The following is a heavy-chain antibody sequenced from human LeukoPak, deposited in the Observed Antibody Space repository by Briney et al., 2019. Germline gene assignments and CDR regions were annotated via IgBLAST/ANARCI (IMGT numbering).Heavy chain of an antibody. CDR1: GYTFTSYA. CDR3: ARAELRKGYCSGGSCYPGGFDP. CDR2: INTNTGNP. J-gene: IGHJ5*02. V-gene: IGHV7-4-1*02. Sequence: GASVKVSCKASGYTFTSYAMNWVRQAPGQGLEWMGWINTNTGNPTYAQGFTGRFVFSLDTPVSTAYLQISSLKAEDTAVYYCARAELRKGYCSGGSCYPGGFDPWGQGTLVTVSS. D-gene: IGHD2-15*01.